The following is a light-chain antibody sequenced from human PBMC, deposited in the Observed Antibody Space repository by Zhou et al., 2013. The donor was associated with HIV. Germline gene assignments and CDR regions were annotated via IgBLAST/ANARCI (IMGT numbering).Light chain of an antibody. J-gene: IGKJ1*01. CDR3: QQYNTYPRT. Sequence: DIQMTQSPSTLSASVGDRVTITCRASQSISFWLAWYQQKPGKAPKLLIYKTSSLESGVPSRFSGSGSGTEFTLTISSLQPDDFATYYCQQYNTYPRTFGQGDQRWRSN. CDR2: KTS. CDR1: QSISFW. V-gene: IGKV1-5*03.